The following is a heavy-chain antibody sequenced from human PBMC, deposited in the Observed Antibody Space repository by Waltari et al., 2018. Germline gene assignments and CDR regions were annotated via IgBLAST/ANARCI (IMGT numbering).Heavy chain of an antibody. CDR2: INHSGST. J-gene: IGHJ4*02. D-gene: IGHD6-13*01. CDR1: GGSFSGYY. V-gene: IGHV4-34*01. Sequence: QVQLQQWGAGLLKPSETLSLTCAVYGGSFSGYYWSWIRQPPGKGLEWIGEINHSGSTNYSPSLKSRVTISVDTSKNQFSLKLSSVTAADTAVYYCARGHSSSWYRYWGQGTLVTVSS. CDR3: ARGHSSSWYRY.